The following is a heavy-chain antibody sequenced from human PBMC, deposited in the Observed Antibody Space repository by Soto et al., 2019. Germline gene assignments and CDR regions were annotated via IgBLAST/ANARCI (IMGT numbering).Heavy chain of an antibody. CDR1: GFTFSEYD. CDR2: INTAGVL. Sequence: GGSLRLSCTASGFTFSEYDMHWVRQRTGNGLEWLSAINTAGVLFYADSVKGRFTISRENAKSSLYLQMTSLRAEDTAIYYCARDLSSGWSYFDYWGQGTLVTVSS. CDR3: ARDLSSGWSYFDY. D-gene: IGHD6-19*01. J-gene: IGHJ4*02. V-gene: IGHV3-13*05.